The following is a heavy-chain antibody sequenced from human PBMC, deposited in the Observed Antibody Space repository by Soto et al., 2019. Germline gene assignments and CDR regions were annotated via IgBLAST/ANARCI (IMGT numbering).Heavy chain of an antibody. CDR2: VWHDGSKE. CDR3: ARGGGGDYGGNSGYYDY. V-gene: IGHV3-33*01. D-gene: IGHD4-17*01. Sequence: QVQLVESGGGVVQPGRSLRLSCAASGFTFSGHGMHWVRQAPGKGLEWVAVVWHDGSKEYYADSVKGRVTISRDNSKNTLYLQMNSLRAADTAVYSCARGGGGDYGGNSGYYDYWGHGTLVTGSS. CDR1: GFTFSGHG. J-gene: IGHJ4*01.